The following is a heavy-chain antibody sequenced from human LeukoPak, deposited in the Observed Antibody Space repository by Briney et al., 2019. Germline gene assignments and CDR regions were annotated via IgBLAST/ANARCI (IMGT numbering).Heavy chain of an antibody. J-gene: IGHJ4*02. Sequence: PGGSLRLSCAASGFTFSSYSMNWVRQAPGKGLEWVSSISSSSSYIYYADSVKGRFTISRDNAKNSLYLQMNSLRAEDTALCYCARGYSGYHFDYLGQGTLVTVSS. CDR3: ARGYSGYHFDY. V-gene: IGHV3-21*01. D-gene: IGHD5-12*01. CDR1: GFTFSSYS. CDR2: ISSSSSYI.